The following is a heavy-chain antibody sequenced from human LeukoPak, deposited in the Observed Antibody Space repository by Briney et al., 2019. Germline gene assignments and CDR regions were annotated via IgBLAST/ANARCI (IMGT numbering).Heavy chain of an antibody. CDR2: IYHSGST. CDR1: GYSISSGYY. Sequence: PSETLSLTCTVSGYSISSGYYWGWIRQPPGKGLEWIGSIYHSGSTYYNPSLKSRVTISVDTSKNQFSLKLSSVTAADTAVYYCARGKDYYDSSGYYYSDWFDPWGQGTLVTVSS. J-gene: IGHJ5*02. V-gene: IGHV4-38-2*02. CDR3: ARGKDYYDSSGYYYSDWFDP. D-gene: IGHD3-22*01.